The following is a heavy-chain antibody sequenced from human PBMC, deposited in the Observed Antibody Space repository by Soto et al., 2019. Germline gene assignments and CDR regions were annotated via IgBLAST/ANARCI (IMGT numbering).Heavy chain of an antibody. V-gene: IGHV3-33*01. D-gene: IGHD2-8*01. CDR1: GFTFSSYG. CDR3: ARDRCTNGVCYHDAFDI. J-gene: IGHJ3*02. CDR2: IWYDGSDK. Sequence: VQLVESGGGVVQPGRSLRLSCAASGFTFSSYGMHWVRQAPGKGLEWVAVIWYDGSDKYYADSVKGRFTISRDNSKNTLYLQMNSLRVEDTAVYYCARDRCTNGVCYHDAFDIWGQGTMVTVSS.